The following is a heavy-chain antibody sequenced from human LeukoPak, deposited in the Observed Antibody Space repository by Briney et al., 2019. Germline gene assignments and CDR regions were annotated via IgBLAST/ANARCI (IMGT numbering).Heavy chain of an antibody. CDR1: GGTFSSYA. CDR2: IIPILGTA. V-gene: IGHV1-69*13. CDR3: ARSHLEWLLDPFDY. Sequence: ASVKVSCKASGGTFSSYAISWVRQAPAQGLEWMGGIIPILGTANYAQKFQGRVTITADESTSTAYMELSSLRSEDTAVYYCARSHLEWLLDPFDYWGQGTLVTVSS. D-gene: IGHD3-3*01. J-gene: IGHJ4*02.